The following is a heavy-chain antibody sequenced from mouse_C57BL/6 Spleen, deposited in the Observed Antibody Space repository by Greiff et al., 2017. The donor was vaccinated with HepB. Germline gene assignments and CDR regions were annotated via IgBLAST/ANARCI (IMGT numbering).Heavy chain of an antibody. D-gene: IGHD4-1*01. CDR1: GYSITSGYY. CDR2: ISYDGSN. J-gene: IGHJ4*01. Sequence: DVKLQESGPGLVKPSQSLSLTCSVTGYSITSGYYWNLIRQFPGNKLEWVGYISYDGSNNYNPSLKNRISITRYTSKNQFFLKLNSVTTEDTATYYCASRWDEDSWGQGTSVTVSS. V-gene: IGHV3-6*01. CDR3: ASRWDEDS.